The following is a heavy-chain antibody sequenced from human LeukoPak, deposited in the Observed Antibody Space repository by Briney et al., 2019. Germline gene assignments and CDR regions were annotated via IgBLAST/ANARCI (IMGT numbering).Heavy chain of an antibody. CDR1: GGTFSSYA. Sequence: ASVKVSCKASGGTFSSYAISWVRQAPGQGLEWTGGIIPIFGTANYAQKFQGRVTITTDESTSTAYMELSSLRSEDTAVYYCASPPPYYDILTGPFDYWGQGTLVTVSS. CDR2: IIPIFGTA. CDR3: ASPPPYYDILTGPFDY. V-gene: IGHV1-69*05. J-gene: IGHJ4*02. D-gene: IGHD3-9*01.